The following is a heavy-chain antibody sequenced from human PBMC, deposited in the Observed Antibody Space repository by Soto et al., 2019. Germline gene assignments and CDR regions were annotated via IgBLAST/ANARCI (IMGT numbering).Heavy chain of an antibody. CDR2: IIPIFGTA. Sequence: SVKVSCKASGGTFSSYAISWVRQAPGQGLEWMGGIIPIFGTANYAQKFQGRVTITADESTSTAYMELSSLRSEDTAVYYCARDPPGSYRPRDYYYGMDVWGQGTTVTVSS. D-gene: IGHD3-16*02. CDR3: ARDPPGSYRPRDYYYGMDV. CDR1: GGTFSSYA. V-gene: IGHV1-69*13. J-gene: IGHJ6*02.